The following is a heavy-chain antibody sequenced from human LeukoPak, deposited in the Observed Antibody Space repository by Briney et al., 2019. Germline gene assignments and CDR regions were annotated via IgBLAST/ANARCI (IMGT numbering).Heavy chain of an antibody. CDR2: ISGSGGST. CDR3: AKDVFTMVRGVLEY. D-gene: IGHD3-10*01. V-gene: IGHV3-23*01. CDR1: GFTFSSYA. J-gene: IGHJ4*02. Sequence: GGSLRLSCAASGFTFSSYAMSWVRQAPGKGLEWVSAISGSGGSTYYADSVKGRFTISRDNAKNSLYLQMNSLRAEDTALYYRAKDVFTMVRGVLEYWGQGTLVTVSS.